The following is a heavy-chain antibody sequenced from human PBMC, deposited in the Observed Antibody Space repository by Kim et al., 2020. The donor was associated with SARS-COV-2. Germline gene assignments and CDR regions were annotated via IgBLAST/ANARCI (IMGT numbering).Heavy chain of an antibody. J-gene: IGHJ6*02. CDR1: GYTFTSYY. D-gene: IGHD4-17*01. CDR2: INPSGGST. Sequence: ASVKVSCKASGYTFTSYYMHWVRQAPGQGLEWMGIINPSGGSTSYAQKFQGRVTMTRDTSTSTVYMELSSLRSEDTAVYYCARDFTTVTTFDYYYGMDVWGQETTVTVSS. CDR3: ARDFTTVTTFDYYYGMDV. V-gene: IGHV1-46*01.